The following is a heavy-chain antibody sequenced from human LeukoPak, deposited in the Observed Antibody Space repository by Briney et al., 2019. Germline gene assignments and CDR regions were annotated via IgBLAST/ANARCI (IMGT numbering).Heavy chain of an antibody. CDR2: IYYSGST. V-gene: IGHV4-31*03. CDR1: GGSISSGGYY. D-gene: IGHD4-17*01. J-gene: IGHJ4*02. Sequence: SQTLSLTCTVSGGSISSGGYYWSWIRQHPGKGLEWIGYIYYSGSTYYNPSLKSRVTISVDTSKNQFSLKLSSVTAADTAVYYCARGEDGDHLLDYWGQGTLVTVSS. CDR3: ARGEDGDHLLDY.